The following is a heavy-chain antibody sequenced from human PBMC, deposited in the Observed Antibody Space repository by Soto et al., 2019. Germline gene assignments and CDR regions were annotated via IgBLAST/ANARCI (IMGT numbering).Heavy chain of an antibody. J-gene: IGHJ5*02. D-gene: IGHD6-19*01. V-gene: IGHV4-39*01. CDR3: ARHDSSGSRNWFDP. Sequence: PSETLSLTCSVSGGSINSSSYFCGRVRQPPGKGLEWIGSIYYSGSTYYNPSLSSRVTISVDTSKNQFSLKLSSVTAADTAVFYCARHDSSGSRNWFDPWGQGTLVTVSS. CDR1: GGSINSSSYF. CDR2: IYYSGST.